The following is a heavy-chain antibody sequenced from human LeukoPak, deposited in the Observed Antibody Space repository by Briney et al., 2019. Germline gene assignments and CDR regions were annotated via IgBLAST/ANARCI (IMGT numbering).Heavy chain of an antibody. CDR1: GGSISSSNW. Sequence: SETLSLTCAVSGGSISSSNWWTWVRQPPGKGLEWIGEMYHSGRTNYNPSLKSRVTISVDTSKNQFSLKLSSVTAADTAVYYCAREEALGSGSFDYWGQGTLVTVSS. V-gene: IGHV4-4*02. J-gene: IGHJ4*02. D-gene: IGHD1-26*01. CDR3: AREEALGSGSFDY. CDR2: MYHSGRT.